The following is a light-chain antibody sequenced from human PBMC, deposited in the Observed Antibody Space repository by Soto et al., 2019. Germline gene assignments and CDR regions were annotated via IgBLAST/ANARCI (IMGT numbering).Light chain of an antibody. V-gene: IGLV2-11*01. CDR3: CSYAGSSSYV. CDR2: TVT. CDR1: SSDIGGYNY. J-gene: IGLJ1*01. Sequence: QSVLAQPRSVSGSHGQSVTISCTGTSSDIGGYNYVSWYQQHPGKAPKLMIYTVTKRPSGVPDRFSGSKSDNTASLTISGLQADDEADYYCCSYAGSSSYVFGTGTKVTVL.